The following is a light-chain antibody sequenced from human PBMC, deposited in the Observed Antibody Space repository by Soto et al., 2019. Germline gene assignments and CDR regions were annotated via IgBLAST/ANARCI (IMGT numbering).Light chain of an antibody. CDR2: KAS. CDR3: QQYNSRGLFT. Sequence: DIQMTQSPSTLSASVGDRVTITCRASQSISSWLAWYQQKPGKAPKLLIYKASSLESGVPSRFSGSGSGTEFTLTISSLQPDDFATYYCQQYNSRGLFTFGPGTKVDIK. J-gene: IGKJ3*01. CDR1: QSISSW. V-gene: IGKV1-5*03.